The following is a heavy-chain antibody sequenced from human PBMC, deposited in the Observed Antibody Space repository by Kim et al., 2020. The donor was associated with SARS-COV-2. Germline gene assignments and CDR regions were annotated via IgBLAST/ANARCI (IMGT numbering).Heavy chain of an antibody. CDR2: ISIDRGHK. J-gene: IGHJ6*02. CDR3: ARDLRRGSWSIPQNYFYGMDV. V-gene: IGHV3-30*04. Sequence: GGSLRLSCEASGFTFSDYKIHWVRQAPGKGLDWVAVISIDRGHKYYADSVKGRFTISRDNAENTVHLQMNSLRVEDTAVYYCARDLRRGSWSIPQNYFYGMDVWGQGTTVTVSS. CDR1: GFTFSDYK. D-gene: IGHD2-21*01.